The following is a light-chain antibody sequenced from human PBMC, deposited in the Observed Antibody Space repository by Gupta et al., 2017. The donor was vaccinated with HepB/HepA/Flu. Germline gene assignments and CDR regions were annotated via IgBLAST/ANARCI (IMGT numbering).Light chain of an antibody. Sequence: SYVLTPPPSVSVAPGKTARIACRGSNIGTKSVHWYHQRPGQAPVLVMYYDDNRPSVIPDRFSGSNSGATATLTISRVEVGDEADYFCQTWDSSSDLCVFGIGTKVTVL. CDR3: QTWDSSSDLCV. CDR2: YDD. V-gene: IGLV3-21*04. CDR1: NIGTKS. J-gene: IGLJ1*01.